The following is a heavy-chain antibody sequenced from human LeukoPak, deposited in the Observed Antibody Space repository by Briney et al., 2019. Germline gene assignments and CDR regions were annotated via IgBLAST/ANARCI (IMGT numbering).Heavy chain of an antibody. CDR1: GFSLSTSRLG. V-gene: IGHV2-5*01. D-gene: IGHD4-17*01. CDR3: AHGRPDYGDKGTGWFDP. CDR2: LYWNDEK. Sequence: VPGPTLVKPTQTLTLTCTFSGFSLSTSRLGVGWIRQPPGKALEWLALLYWNDEKRYSPSLKSRLTLTKDTSKNQVVLTMTNVDPVDTATYYCAHGRPDYGDKGTGWFDPWGQGIFVTVSS. J-gene: IGHJ5*02.